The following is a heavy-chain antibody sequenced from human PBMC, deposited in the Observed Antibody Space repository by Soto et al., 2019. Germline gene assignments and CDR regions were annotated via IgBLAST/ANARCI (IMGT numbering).Heavy chain of an antibody. D-gene: IGHD6-19*01. CDR1: GYSFTSYW. V-gene: IGHV5-51*01. CDR2: IYPGDSDT. CDR3: ARQAIAVAPLYYYYGMDV. J-gene: IGHJ6*02. Sequence: GESLKISCKGSGYSFTSYWIGWVRQMPGKGLEWMGIIYPGDSDTRYSPSFQGQVTISADKSISTAYLQWSSLKASDTAMYYCARQAIAVAPLYYYYGMDVWGQGTTVTV.